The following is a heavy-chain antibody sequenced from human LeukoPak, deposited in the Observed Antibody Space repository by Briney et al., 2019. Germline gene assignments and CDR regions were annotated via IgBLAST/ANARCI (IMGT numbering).Heavy chain of an antibody. CDR1: GYTFSGSY. D-gene: IGHD2-21*02. J-gene: IGHJ4*02. V-gene: IGHV1-2*06. Sequence: ASVKVSCKASGYTFSGSYIHWVRQAPGQGLEWLGRINPNSGDTNYAQNLHGRVTMTRDTSITTAYMELNSLTSDDTAVYYCARAGPKLPLVVTASFDYWGQGTLVTVSS. CDR2: INPNSGDT. CDR3: ARAGPKLPLVVTASFDY.